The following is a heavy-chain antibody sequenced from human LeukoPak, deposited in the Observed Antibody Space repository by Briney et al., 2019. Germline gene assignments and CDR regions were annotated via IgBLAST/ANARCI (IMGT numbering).Heavy chain of an antibody. CDR1: GFTFSSYG. Sequence: PGGSLRLSCAASGFTFSSYGMHWVRQAPGKGLEWVAVIWYDGSNKYYADSVKGRFTISRDNSKNTLYLQMSSLRAEDTAVYYCAKGDYYDSSGLFDYWGQGTLVTVSS. J-gene: IGHJ4*02. D-gene: IGHD3-22*01. CDR3: AKGDYYDSSGLFDY. CDR2: IWYDGSNK. V-gene: IGHV3-33*06.